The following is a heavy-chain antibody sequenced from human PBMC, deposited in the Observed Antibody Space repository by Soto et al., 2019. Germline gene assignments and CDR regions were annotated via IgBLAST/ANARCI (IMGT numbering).Heavy chain of an antibody. J-gene: IGHJ4*02. V-gene: IGHV4-39*01. Sequence: PSETLSLTCTVSGDSITSNSYFWAWIRQPPGKGLEWIGSIYYSGTTYYNPSLKSRVTISVDRSKNQFSLKLSSVTAADTAVYYCARGMTTVTTIDYWGQGTLVTV. CDR1: GDSITSNSYF. D-gene: IGHD4-4*01. CDR2: IYYSGTT. CDR3: ARGMTTVTTIDY.